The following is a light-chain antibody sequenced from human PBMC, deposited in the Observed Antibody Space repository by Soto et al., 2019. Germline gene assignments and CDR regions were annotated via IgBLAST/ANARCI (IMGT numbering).Light chain of an antibody. Sequence: FFTQSPLILSLYPWERATLSCRASQSVSSRLAWYQQKRGQAPRLLIYDASTRATGIPARFSGSGSGTDFTLTISSLEPEDLAVYYCQQRSHWPPITFGQGTRM. V-gene: IGKV3-11*01. CDR2: DAS. J-gene: IGKJ5*01. CDR3: QQRSHWPPIT. CDR1: QSVSSR.